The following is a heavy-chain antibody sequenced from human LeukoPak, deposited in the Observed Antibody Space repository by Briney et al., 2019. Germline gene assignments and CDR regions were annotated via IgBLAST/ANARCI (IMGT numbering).Heavy chain of an antibody. V-gene: IGHV4-34*01. CDR1: GGSFSAYY. Sequence: SETLSLTCAVFGGSFSAYYWTWIRQPPGKGLEWIGEINHGGSTNYNPSLKSRLTMSVDTSKNQFSLKLDSVTAADTAVYFCARGMAVGYDYNWFDSWGPGTLVTVSS. J-gene: IGHJ5*01. D-gene: IGHD5-12*01. CDR2: INHGGST. CDR3: ARGMAVGYDYNWFDS.